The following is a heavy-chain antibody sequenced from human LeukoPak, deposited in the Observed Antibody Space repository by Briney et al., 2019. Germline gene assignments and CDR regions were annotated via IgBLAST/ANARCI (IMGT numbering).Heavy chain of an antibody. D-gene: IGHD3-22*01. V-gene: IGHV1-8*01. J-gene: IGHJ6*02. CDR3: ARVASRPGYDSSGYWVSPYYYYGMDV. Sequence: ASVKVSCKASGYTFTSYDINWVRQATGQGLEWMGWMNPNSGNTGYAQKFQGRVTMTRNSSISTAYMELSSLRSEDTAVYYCARVASRPGYDSSGYWVSPYYYYGMDVWGQGTTVTVSS. CDR1: GYTFTSYD. CDR2: MNPNSGNT.